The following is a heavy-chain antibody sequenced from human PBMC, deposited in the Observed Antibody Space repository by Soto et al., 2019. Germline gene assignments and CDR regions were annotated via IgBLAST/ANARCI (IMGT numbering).Heavy chain of an antibody. CDR3: SKALLVTGVAHFDY. CDR1: GFTFISYA. Sequence: ALRLPCAASGFTFISYAMSWVHQAPGKGVEWVSSISDGYDSTYYEDSAEGRFTISRDNSKNTMYLQMHLMRAEGPAVYYCSKALLVTGVAHFDYWGQGTLVTVSS. V-gene: IGHV3-23*01. CDR2: ISDGYDST. J-gene: IGHJ4*02. D-gene: IGHD2-8*01.